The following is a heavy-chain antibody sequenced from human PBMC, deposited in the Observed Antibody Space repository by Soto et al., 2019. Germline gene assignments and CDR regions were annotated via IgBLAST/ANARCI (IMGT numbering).Heavy chain of an antibody. CDR2: ISYDGSNK. J-gene: IGHJ4*02. CDR3: AKDPAFYGGNSEYPFDY. D-gene: IGHD4-17*01. CDR1: GFTFSSYG. Sequence: GGSLRLSCAASGFTFSSYGMHWVRQAPGKGLEWVAVISYDGSNKYYADSVKGRFTISRDNSKNTLYLQMNSLRAEDTAVYYCAKDPAFYGGNSEYPFDYWGQGTLVTVSS. V-gene: IGHV3-30*18.